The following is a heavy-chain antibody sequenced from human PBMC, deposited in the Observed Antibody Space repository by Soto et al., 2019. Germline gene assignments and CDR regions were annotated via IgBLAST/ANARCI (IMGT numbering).Heavy chain of an antibody. CDR3: AGSPSIAGPFHRLDP. Sequence: QVQLQDSGPGLVKPSQTLSLTCTVSGGSISSGGYYWTWIRQHPGKGLEWIGYNYYSGITYYNPSLKSRGTLSPDKSKNHFSPQLRTRTAADNAVYYCAGSPSIAGPFHRLDPWGQGTTVTVSS. J-gene: IGHJ6*02. D-gene: IGHD6-6*01. CDR1: GGSISSGGYY. CDR2: NYYSGIT. V-gene: IGHV4-31*03.